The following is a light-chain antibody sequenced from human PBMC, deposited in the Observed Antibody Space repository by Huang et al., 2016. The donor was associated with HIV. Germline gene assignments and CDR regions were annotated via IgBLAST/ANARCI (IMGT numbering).Light chain of an antibody. V-gene: IGKV4-1*01. CDR3: QQYYSKPLT. Sequence: DIVMTQSPDSLAVSLGERATINCKSSQTISYNKNYLALYQQKPGQSPKLLIYWASTRESGVPDRFSGSGSGTDFTLTISSLQAEDVAVYYCQQYYSKPLTFGGGTKVEIK. CDR2: WAS. CDR1: QTISYNKNY. J-gene: IGKJ4*01.